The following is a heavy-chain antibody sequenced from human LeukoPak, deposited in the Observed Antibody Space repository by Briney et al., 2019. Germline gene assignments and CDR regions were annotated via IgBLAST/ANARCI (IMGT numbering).Heavy chain of an antibody. J-gene: IGHJ5*02. D-gene: IGHD2-15*01. CDR1: GGSISSGDYY. Sequence: PSETLSLTCTVSGGSISSGDYYWSWIRQPPGKGLEWIGYIYYSGSTYYNPSLKSRVTISVDTSKNRFSLKLSSVTAADTAVYYCARDPDWYCSGGSCYPSAWGQGTLVTVSS. V-gene: IGHV4-30-4*01. CDR2: IYYSGST. CDR3: ARDPDWYCSGGSCYPSA.